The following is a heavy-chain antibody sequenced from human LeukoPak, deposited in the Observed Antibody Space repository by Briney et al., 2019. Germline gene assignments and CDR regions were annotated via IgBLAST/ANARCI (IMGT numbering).Heavy chain of an antibody. CDR1: GFTFSSYN. CDR2: ITSSSRYI. Sequence: GGSLRLSCAVSGFTFSSYNMNWVRQAPGKGLEWVSSITSSSRYIYYADSVKGRFTISRDNAKSSLYLQMNSLRAEDTAVYYCARDPYSGSYGDYYYYYMDVWGKGTTVTVSS. V-gene: IGHV3-21*01. J-gene: IGHJ6*03. D-gene: IGHD1-26*01. CDR3: ARDPYSGSYGDYYYYYMDV.